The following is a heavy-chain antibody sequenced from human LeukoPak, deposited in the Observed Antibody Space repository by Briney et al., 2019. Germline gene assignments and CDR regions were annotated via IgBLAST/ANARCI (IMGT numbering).Heavy chain of an antibody. CDR1: GFTFSSYA. J-gene: IGHJ4*02. Sequence: PGRSLRLSCVVSGFTFSSYAMHWLRQAPGKGLEWVAITYHDDSQKDYADSVKGRFIISRDNSKNTLYLQMNSLRVEDTGVYYCARNPSAAEAVSSTGDGLYWGQGTLVTVS. V-gene: IGHV3-33*01. D-gene: IGHD2-2*01. CDR2: TYHDDSQK. CDR3: ARNPSAAEAVSSTGDGLY.